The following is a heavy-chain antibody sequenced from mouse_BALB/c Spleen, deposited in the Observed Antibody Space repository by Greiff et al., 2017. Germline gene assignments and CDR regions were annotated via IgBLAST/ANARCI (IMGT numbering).Heavy chain of an antibody. J-gene: IGHJ1*01. CDR1: GYTFSSYW. Sequence: QVQLQQSGAELMKPGASVKISCKATGYTFSSYWIEWVKQRPGHGLEWIGEILPGSGSTNYNEKFKGKATFTADTSSNTAYMQLSSLTSEDSAVYYCARCYGRGAYWYFDVWGAGTTVTVSS. V-gene: IGHV1-9*01. CDR3: ARCYGRGAYWYFDV. CDR2: ILPGSGST. D-gene: IGHD1-1*01.